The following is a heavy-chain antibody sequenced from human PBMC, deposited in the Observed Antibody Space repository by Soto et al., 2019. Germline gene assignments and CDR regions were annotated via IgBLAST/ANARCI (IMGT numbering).Heavy chain of an antibody. V-gene: IGHV1-69*13. Sequence: ASVKVSCKASGGTFSSYAISWVRQAPGQGLEWMGGIIPIFGTANYAQKFQGRVTITADESTSTAYMELSSLRSEDTVVYYCARDAYDFLTGYPRLLYYYYGMDVWGQGTTVTVSS. CDR2: IIPIFGTA. CDR1: GGTFSSYA. D-gene: IGHD3-9*01. CDR3: ARDAYDFLTGYPRLLYYYYGMDV. J-gene: IGHJ6*02.